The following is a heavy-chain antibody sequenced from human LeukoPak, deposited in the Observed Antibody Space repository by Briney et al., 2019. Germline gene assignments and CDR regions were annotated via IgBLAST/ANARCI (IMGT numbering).Heavy chain of an antibody. CDR1: GYTFTGYY. Sequence: GASVKVSCKASGYTFTGYYMHWVRQAPGQGLEWMGWINPNSGGTNYAQKFQGRVTMTRDTSISTAYMELSRLRSDDTAVYYFPRRGYSGSYYEGAFDIWGQGTMVTVSS. D-gene: IGHD1-26*01. CDR2: INPNSGGT. V-gene: IGHV1-2*02. J-gene: IGHJ3*02. CDR3: PRRGYSGSYYEGAFDI.